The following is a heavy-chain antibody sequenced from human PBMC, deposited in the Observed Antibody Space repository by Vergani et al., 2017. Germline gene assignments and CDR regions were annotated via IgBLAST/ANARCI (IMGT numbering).Heavy chain of an antibody. CDR2: ISWNSGSI. V-gene: IGHV3-9*01. CDR3: AKDSTFEGNGMDV. Sequence: VQLVESGGGLVKPGGSLRLSCAASGFTFDDYAMHWVRQAPGKGLEWVSGISWNSGSIGYADSVKGRFTISRDNAKNSLYLQMNSLRAEDTALYYCAKDSTFEGNGMDVWGQGTTVTVSS. J-gene: IGHJ6*02. CDR1: GFTFDDYA. D-gene: IGHD3-3*01.